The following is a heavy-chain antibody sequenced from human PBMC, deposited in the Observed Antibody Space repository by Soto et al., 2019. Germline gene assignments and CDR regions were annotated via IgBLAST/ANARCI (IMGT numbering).Heavy chain of an antibody. Sequence: ASVKVSCKASGYTFTSYAMHWVRQAPGQRLEWMGWINAGNGNTKYSQKFQGRVTITRDTSASTAYMELSSLRSEDTAVYYCARDFVVVPAAGDYYYYYGMDVWGQGTTVTVSS. CDR2: INAGNGNT. J-gene: IGHJ6*02. D-gene: IGHD2-2*01. CDR1: GYTFTSYA. V-gene: IGHV1-3*01. CDR3: ARDFVVVPAAGDYYYYYGMDV.